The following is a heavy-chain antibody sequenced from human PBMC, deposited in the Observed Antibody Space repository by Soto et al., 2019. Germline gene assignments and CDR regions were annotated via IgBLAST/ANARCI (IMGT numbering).Heavy chain of an antibody. Sequence: QVQLVESGGGVVQPGRSLRLSCAASGFTFSSYGMHWVRQAPGKGLEWVAVISYDGSNKYYADSVKGRFTISRDNSKNKLYLQMNSLRAEDTAVSYCAKDAGSYYVFGYWGQGTLVTVSS. CDR3: AKDAGSYYVFGY. CDR1: GFTFSSYG. D-gene: IGHD1-26*01. J-gene: IGHJ4*02. CDR2: ISYDGSNK. V-gene: IGHV3-30*18.